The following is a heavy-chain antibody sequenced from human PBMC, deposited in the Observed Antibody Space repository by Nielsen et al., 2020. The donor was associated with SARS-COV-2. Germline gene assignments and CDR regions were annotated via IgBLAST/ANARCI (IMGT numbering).Heavy chain of an antibody. CDR3: ARGGTIRPLDY. CDR2: IYYSGDT. D-gene: IGHD1-1*01. J-gene: IGHJ4*02. V-gene: IGHV4-59*01. Sequence: GSLRLSCSVSGGSISGYYWSWIRQPPGKGLEWIGYIYYSGDTKYNPSLKSRVTISVDMSKNQFSLRLSSVTAADTAVYYCARGGTIRPLDYWGQGTPVTVSS. CDR1: GGSISGYY.